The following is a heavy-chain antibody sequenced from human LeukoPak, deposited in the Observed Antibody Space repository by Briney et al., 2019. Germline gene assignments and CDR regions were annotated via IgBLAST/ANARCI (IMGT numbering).Heavy chain of an antibody. CDR2: ISSTSSYI. D-gene: IGHD6-13*01. Sequence: GGSLRLSCAASGLIFSTYSMNWVRHAPGKGLELVSSISSTSSYIYFADSVKGRFTISRDNGKDVVSLQMNSLRAEDTAVYYCARGVYWQQEHYGMDVWGQGTTVTVSS. J-gene: IGHJ6*02. V-gene: IGHV3-21*01. CDR1: GLIFSTYS. CDR3: ARGVYWQQEHYGMDV.